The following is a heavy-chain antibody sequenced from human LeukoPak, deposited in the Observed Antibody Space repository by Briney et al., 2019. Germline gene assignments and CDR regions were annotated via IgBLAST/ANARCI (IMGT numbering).Heavy chain of an antibody. J-gene: IGHJ5*02. D-gene: IGHD6-19*01. CDR2: ISAYNGNT. CDR3: ARDTQSTGYSSGWSWFDP. Sequence: ASVKVSCKASGHTFTSYGISWVRQAPGQGLEWMGWISAYNGNTNYAQKLQGRVTMTTDTSTSTAYMELRSLRSDDTAVYYCARDTQSTGYSSGWSWFDPWGQGTLVTVSS. V-gene: IGHV1-18*01. CDR1: GHTFTSYG.